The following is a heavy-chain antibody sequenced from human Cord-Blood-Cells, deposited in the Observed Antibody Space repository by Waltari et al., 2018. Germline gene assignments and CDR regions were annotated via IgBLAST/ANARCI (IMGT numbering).Heavy chain of an antibody. J-gene: IGHJ4*02. CDR1: GFTFSSYG. CDR3: ARGDVLRYFDWLLHPDY. V-gene: IGHV3-33*01. CDR2: IWYDGSNK. D-gene: IGHD3-9*01. Sequence: QVQLVESGGGVVQPGRSLRLSCAASGFTFSSYGMPWVRQAPGKGLEWVAVIWYDGSNKYYADSVKGRFTISRDNSKNTLYLQMNSLRAEDTAVYYCARGDVLRYFDWLLHPDYWGQGTLVTVSS.